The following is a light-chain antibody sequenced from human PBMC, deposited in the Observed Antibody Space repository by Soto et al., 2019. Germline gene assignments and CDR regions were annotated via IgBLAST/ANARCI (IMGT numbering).Light chain of an antibody. CDR1: KLGDKY. Sequence: SYELTQPPSVSVSARQTASITCSGDKLGDKYACWYQQKPGQSPVLVIYQDSKRPSGIPERFSGSNSGNTATLTISGTQAMDEADYYCQAWDSSTVVFGGGTKVTVL. J-gene: IGLJ2*01. CDR2: QDS. V-gene: IGLV3-1*01. CDR3: QAWDSSTVV.